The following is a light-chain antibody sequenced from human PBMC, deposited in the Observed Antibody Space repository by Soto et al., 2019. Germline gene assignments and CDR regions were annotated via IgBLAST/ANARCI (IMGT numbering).Light chain of an antibody. Sequence: EIVLTQSPGTLSLSLGERATLSCRVSQSVSSNYLAWYQQKPGQAPRLLIYGASSRATGIPDRFSGSGSGTDFTLTISRLEPEDFAVYYCQQYNNWPPTFGGGTKVDIK. CDR3: QQYNNWPPT. J-gene: IGKJ4*01. CDR2: GAS. V-gene: IGKV3-20*01. CDR1: QSVSSNY.